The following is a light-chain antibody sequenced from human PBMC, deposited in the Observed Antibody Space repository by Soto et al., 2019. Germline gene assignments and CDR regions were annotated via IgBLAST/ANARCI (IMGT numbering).Light chain of an antibody. Sequence: EIVLTQSPGTLSLSPGERATLSCRASQTVRTNYLAWFQHKPGQAPRLLIYGASSRATGIPDMFSGSGSGTDFTLTLNRLEPEDFAVYFCQQYSESPRTFGGGTKVEIK. J-gene: IGKJ4*01. V-gene: IGKV3-20*01. CDR1: QTVRTNY. CDR2: GAS. CDR3: QQYSESPRT.